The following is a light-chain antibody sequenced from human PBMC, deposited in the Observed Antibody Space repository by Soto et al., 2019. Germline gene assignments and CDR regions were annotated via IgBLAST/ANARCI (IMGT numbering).Light chain of an antibody. CDR3: QHYNSYSEA. CDR1: QTISSW. J-gene: IGKJ1*01. CDR2: KAS. V-gene: IGKV1-5*03. Sequence: DIQMTQSPSTLSGSVGDIVTITWRASQTISSWLAWYQQKPGKAPKLLIYKASTLKSGVPSRFSGSGSGTEFTLTISSLQPDDFATYYCQHYNSYSEACGQGTKVDIK.